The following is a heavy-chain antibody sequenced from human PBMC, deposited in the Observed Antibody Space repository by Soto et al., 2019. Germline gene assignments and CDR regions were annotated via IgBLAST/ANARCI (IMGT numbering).Heavy chain of an antibody. CDR1: GFTFSSYG. V-gene: IGHV3-33*01. CDR3: ARDLRGIAARPAYYFDY. Sequence: GGSLRLSCAASGFTFSSYGMHWVRQAPGKGLEWVAVIWYDGSNKYYADSVKGRFTISRDNSKNMLYLQMNSLRAEDTAVYYCARDLRGIAARPAYYFDYWGQGTLVTVSS. J-gene: IGHJ4*02. CDR2: IWYDGSNK. D-gene: IGHD6-6*01.